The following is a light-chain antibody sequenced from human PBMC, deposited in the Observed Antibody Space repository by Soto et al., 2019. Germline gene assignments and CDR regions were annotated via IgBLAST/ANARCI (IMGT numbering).Light chain of an antibody. CDR2: GAS. CDR1: QSVSSSY. CDR3: QQYGSSPLT. J-gene: IGKJ4*01. V-gene: IGKV3-20*01. Sequence: EIVLTQSPGTLSLSPGERATLSCRASQSVSSSYLAWYQQKPGQAPRLLIHGASSRATGIPDRFSGSGSGTDFTLTISRLEPEDFAVYSCQQYGSSPLTFGGGTKVEIK.